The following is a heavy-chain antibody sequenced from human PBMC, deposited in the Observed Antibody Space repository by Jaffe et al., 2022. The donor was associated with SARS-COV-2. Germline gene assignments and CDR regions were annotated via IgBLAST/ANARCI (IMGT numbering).Heavy chain of an antibody. Sequence: QVQLVQSGAEVKKPGASVKVSCKASGYTFTGYYMHWVRQAPGQGLEWMGRINPNSGGTNYAQKFQGRVTMTRDTSISTAYMELSRLRSDDTAVYYCARGPYFDWDRRGNFDYWGQGTLVTVSS. J-gene: IGHJ4*02. CDR2: INPNSGGT. CDR1: GYTFTGYY. CDR3: ARGPYFDWDRRGNFDY. D-gene: IGHD3-9*01. V-gene: IGHV1-2*06.